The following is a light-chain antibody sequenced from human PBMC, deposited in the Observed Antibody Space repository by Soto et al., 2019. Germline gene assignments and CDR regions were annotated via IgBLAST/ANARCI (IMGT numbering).Light chain of an antibody. J-gene: IGKJ1*01. CDR2: DAS. CDR1: QTISTW. Sequence: DIQMTQSPSSVSASVGDRFTITCRASQTISTWMAWYQQKPGEAPKLLVYDASTLQSGVASRFSGSGSGTEFTLIISGLQPDDSATYYCQQYTNTNNPWMFGQGTKVDI. V-gene: IGKV1-5*01. CDR3: QQYTNTNNPWM.